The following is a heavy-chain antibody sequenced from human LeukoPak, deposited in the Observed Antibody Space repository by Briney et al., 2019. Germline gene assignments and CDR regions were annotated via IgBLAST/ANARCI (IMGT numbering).Heavy chain of an antibody. D-gene: IGHD3-10*01. CDR3: ARGRVITMVRGVLVY. CDR1: GFTFSSYS. Sequence: PGGSLRLSCAAPGFTFSSYSMNWVRQAPGKGLEWVSYISSSSSTIYYADSVKGRFTISRDNAKNSLYLQMNSLRAEDTAVYYCARGRVITMVRGVLVYWGQGTLVTVSS. V-gene: IGHV3-48*01. CDR2: ISSSSSTI. J-gene: IGHJ4*02.